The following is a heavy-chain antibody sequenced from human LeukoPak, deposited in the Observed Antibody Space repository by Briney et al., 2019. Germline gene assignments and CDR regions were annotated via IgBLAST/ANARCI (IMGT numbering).Heavy chain of an antibody. CDR1: EFTFSNYA. CDR2: ISGSGGTT. J-gene: IGHJ5*02. CDR3: ARGPPLFDP. Sequence: PGGSLRLSCAASEFTFSNYAMTWVRQAPGKGLEWVSVISGSGGTTYYADSVKGRFTISRDNAKNSLYLQMNSLRAEDTAVYYCARGPPLFDPWGQGTLVTVSS. V-gene: IGHV3-23*01.